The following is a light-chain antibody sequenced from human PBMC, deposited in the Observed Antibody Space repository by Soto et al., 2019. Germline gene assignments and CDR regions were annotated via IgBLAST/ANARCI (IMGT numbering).Light chain of an antibody. CDR3: QKYNSFPPT. Sequence: DFQMTQSPSSLSASVGDRVTITCRASQHISNDVAWYQQKPGKPPNLLISSSSTLQSGVPSRFSGTGYGTDFTLTIGNLQPDDVATYYCQKYNSFPPTFGGGTKVEI. CDR1: QHISND. CDR2: SSS. J-gene: IGKJ4*01. V-gene: IGKV1-27*01.